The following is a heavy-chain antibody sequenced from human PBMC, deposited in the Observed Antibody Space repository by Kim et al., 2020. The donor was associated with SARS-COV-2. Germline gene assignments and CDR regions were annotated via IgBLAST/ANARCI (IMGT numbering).Heavy chain of an antibody. CDR1: GGSISSISYF. V-gene: IGHV4-39*01. CDR2: IYSSGRT. J-gene: IGHJ5*02. D-gene: IGHD3-3*01. Sequence: SETLSLTCTVSGGSISSISYFWAWIRQPPGKGLEWIGSIYSSGRTYYNPSLKSRVSISVDTSNSQFSLNLTSLTAADTAVYFCARHPQLRFLEGCDPWGQGTLVTVSS. CDR3: ARHPQLRFLEGCDP.